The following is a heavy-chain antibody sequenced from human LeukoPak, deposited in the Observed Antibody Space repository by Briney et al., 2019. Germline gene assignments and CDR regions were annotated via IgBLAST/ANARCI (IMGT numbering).Heavy chain of an antibody. J-gene: IGHJ6*02. V-gene: IGHV1-18*01. CDR1: GYTFTSYG. CDR3: ARDVEGYSGAYYYYYGMDV. Sequence: ASVKVSCKASGYTFTSYGISWVRQAPGQGLEWMGRISAYNGNTNYAQKLQGRVTMTTDTSTSTAYMELRSLRSDDTAVYYCARDVEGYSGAYYYYYGMDVWGQGTTVTVSS. D-gene: IGHD2-15*01. CDR2: ISAYNGNT.